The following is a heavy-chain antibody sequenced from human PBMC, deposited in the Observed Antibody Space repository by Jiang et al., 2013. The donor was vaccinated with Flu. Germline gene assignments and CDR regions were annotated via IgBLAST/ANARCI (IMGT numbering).Heavy chain of an antibody. CDR3: AKDLEYCSGGSCLWGAFDI. Sequence: LESGGGVVQPGGSLRLSCAASGFTFSSYGMHWVRQAPGKGLEWVAFIRYDGSNKYYADSVKGRFTISRDNSKNTLYLQMNSLRAEDTAVYYCAKDLEYCSGGSCLWGAFDIWGQGTMVTVSS. D-gene: IGHD2-15*01. V-gene: IGHV3-30*02. CDR2: IRYDGSNK. J-gene: IGHJ3*02. CDR1: GFTFSSYG.